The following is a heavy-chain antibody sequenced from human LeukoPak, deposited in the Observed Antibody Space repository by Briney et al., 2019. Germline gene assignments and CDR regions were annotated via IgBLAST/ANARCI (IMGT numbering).Heavy chain of an antibody. Sequence: QPGRSLRLSCAASGFTFSSYAMHWVRQAPDKGLEWVAVISYDGSNKYYADSVKGRFTISRDNSKNTLYLQMNSLRAEDTAVYYCAKLWIQLWSPDYWGQGTLVTVSS. V-gene: IGHV3-30-3*02. D-gene: IGHD5-18*01. CDR3: AKLWIQLWSPDY. CDR1: GFTFSSYA. CDR2: ISYDGSNK. J-gene: IGHJ4*02.